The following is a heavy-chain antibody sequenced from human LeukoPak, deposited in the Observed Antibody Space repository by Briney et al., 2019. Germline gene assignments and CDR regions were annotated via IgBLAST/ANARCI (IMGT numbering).Heavy chain of an antibody. CDR3: ARGEEQLVR. D-gene: IGHD6-6*01. J-gene: IGHJ4*02. Sequence: SETLSLTCTVSGGSISSYYWSWIRQPPGKGLEWIGYIYYSGSTNYNPSLKSRVTISVDTSKNQFSLKLSSVTAADTAVYYCARGEEQLVRGARGPLVTVS. CDR2: IYYSGST. CDR1: GGSISSYY. V-gene: IGHV4-59*01.